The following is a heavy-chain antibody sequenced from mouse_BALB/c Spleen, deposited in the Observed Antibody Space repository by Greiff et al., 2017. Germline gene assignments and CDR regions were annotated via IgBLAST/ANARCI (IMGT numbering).Heavy chain of an antibody. D-gene: IGHD1-1*01. J-gene: IGHJ3*01. CDR2: INPSNGGT. CDR3: TRWGGYYGAY. V-gene: IGHV1S81*02. CDR1: GYTFTSYY. Sequence: VQLQQSGAELVKPGASVKLSCKASGYTFTSYYMYWVKQRPGQGLEWIGGINPSNGGTNFNEKFKSKATLTVDKSSSTAYMQLSSLTSEDSAVYYCTRWGGYYGAYWGQGTLVTVSA.